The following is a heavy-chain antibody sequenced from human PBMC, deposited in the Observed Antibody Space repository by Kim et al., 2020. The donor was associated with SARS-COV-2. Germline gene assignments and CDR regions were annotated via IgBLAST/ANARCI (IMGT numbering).Heavy chain of an antibody. CDR2: IYYSGTT. Sequence: SETLSLTCTVSSGSISSGSYYWGWIRQPPGKGLEWIGSIYYSGTTYYNSPLKSRVTISVDTSKNQFSLKLSYVTAADTAVYFCARHGKFDDILNYYNPHFDYWGQGTLVTVSS. J-gene: IGHJ4*02. CDR1: SGSISSGSYY. D-gene: IGHD3-9*01. V-gene: IGHV4-39*01. CDR3: ARHGKFDDILNYYNPHFDY.